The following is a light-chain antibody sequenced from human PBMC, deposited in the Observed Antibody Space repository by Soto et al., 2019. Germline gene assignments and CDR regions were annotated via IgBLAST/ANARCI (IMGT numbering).Light chain of an antibody. CDR2: GAS. V-gene: IGKV3-20*01. J-gene: IGKJ2*01. CDR1: QTVSNIY. CDR3: QQFDDSPPAFT. Sequence: SVLTQSPGTLSLSPGERATLSCRASQTVSNIYLSLYQQKPGQAPRLLIYGASTRATGIPDRFSVSRSGADFTLTISRLEREDFAVYYCQQFDDSPPAFTFGQGTKLEI.